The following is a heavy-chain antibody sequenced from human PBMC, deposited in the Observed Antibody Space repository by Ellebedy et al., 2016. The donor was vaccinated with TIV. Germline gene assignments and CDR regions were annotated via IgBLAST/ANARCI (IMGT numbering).Heavy chain of an antibody. CDR3: ARVPVVTMMLPDY. Sequence: GESLKISCEASEITVSDYFMNWVRQAPGKGLEWVSVIYSGGSTYYADSVKGRFTISRDISKNTLYLQMNSLRDEDTAVYYCARVPVVTMMLPDYWGQGTLVTVSS. V-gene: IGHV3-66*01. J-gene: IGHJ4*02. D-gene: IGHD3-22*01. CDR1: EITVSDYF. CDR2: IYSGGST.